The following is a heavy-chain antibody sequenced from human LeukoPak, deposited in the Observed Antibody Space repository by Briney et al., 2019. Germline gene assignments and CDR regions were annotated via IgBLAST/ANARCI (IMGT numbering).Heavy chain of an antibody. V-gene: IGHV7-4-1*02. CDR2: INPNTGNP. D-gene: IGHD2-21*01. CDR1: GYTFTSYL. CDR3: ARDPNPRDSWGDRGWFAP. J-gene: IGHJ5*02. Sequence: ASVKISCKASGYTFTSYLMNWVRQAPGQGLGWMGYINPNTGNPTYAQAFTGRFVFSVDASVRTAYLEISSLKPEDTAFYYCARDPNPRDSWGDRGWFAPWGQGTLVTVSS.